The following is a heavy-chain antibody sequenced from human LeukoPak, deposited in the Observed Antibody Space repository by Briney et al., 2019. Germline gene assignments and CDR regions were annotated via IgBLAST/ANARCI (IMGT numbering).Heavy chain of an antibody. Sequence: NPSETLSLTCTVSGGSISTYYWTWIRQPPGKGLEWIGYIYYTGTTNYNPSLKSRVTISVDTSKNQFSLKLSSVTAADTAVYYCARGYYYDSSGYYWDYWGQGTLVTVSS. CDR3: ARGYYYDSSGYYWDY. CDR1: GGSISTYY. CDR2: IYYTGTT. D-gene: IGHD3-22*01. V-gene: IGHV4-59*12. J-gene: IGHJ4*02.